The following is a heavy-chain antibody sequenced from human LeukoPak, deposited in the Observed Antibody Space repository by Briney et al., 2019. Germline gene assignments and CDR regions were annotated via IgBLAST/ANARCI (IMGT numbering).Heavy chain of an antibody. D-gene: IGHD1-26*01. V-gene: IGHV3-21*01. CDR1: GFTFSTYT. Sequence: PGGSLRLSCAASGFTFSTYTMNWVRQAPGKGLEWVSSISSRSSYIYYADPVKGRFTISRDNSKNTLYLQMNSLRAEDTAVYYCAKDPRRGVGFVGATFDYWGQGTLVSVSS. CDR3: AKDPRRGVGFVGATFDY. CDR2: ISSRSSYI. J-gene: IGHJ4*02.